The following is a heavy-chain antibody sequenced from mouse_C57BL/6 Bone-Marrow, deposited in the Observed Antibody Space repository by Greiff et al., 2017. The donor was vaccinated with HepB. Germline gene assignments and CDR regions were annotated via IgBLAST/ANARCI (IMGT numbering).Heavy chain of an antibody. Sequence: QVQLQQPGAELVKPGASVKMSCKASGYTFTSYWITWVKQRPGQGLEWIGDIYPGSGSTNYNEKFKSKATLTVDTSSSTAYMQLSSLTSEDAAVYFCARSATGTGDFDYWGQGTTRTVSS. CDR3: ARSATGTGDFDY. D-gene: IGHD4-1*02. V-gene: IGHV1-55*01. CDR1: GYTFTSYW. J-gene: IGHJ2*01. CDR2: IYPGSGST.